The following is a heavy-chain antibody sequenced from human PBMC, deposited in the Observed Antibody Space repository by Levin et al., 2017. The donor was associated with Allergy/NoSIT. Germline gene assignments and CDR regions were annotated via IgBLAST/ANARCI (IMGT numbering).Heavy chain of an antibody. CDR3: AKGITIFGVGRLDS. CDR2: ITGEGHDT. V-gene: IGHV3-23*01. D-gene: IGHD3-3*01. CDR1: GFTFSSRA. J-gene: IGHJ4*02. Sequence: GESLKISCAASGFTFSSRAMTWVRQSAGKGLEWVSGITGEGHDTHYADSVKGRFTIYRDNSKNTLYLQMNSLRVEDTAIYYCAKGITIFGVGRLDSLGQGTLVTVSS.